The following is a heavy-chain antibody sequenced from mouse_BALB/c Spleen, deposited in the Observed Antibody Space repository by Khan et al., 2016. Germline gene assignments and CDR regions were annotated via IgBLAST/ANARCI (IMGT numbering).Heavy chain of an antibody. J-gene: IGHJ4*01. CDR3: ARRAGYDYDYAMDY. CDR1: GYSITSDYA. V-gene: IGHV3-2*02. CDR2: ISYSGST. D-gene: IGHD2-4*01. Sequence: EVQLQESGPGLVKPSQSLSLTRTVTGYSITSDYAWNWIRQFPGNKLEWMGYISYSGSTSYNPSLKSRISITRDTSKNQFFLQLNSVTTEDTAPYYCARRAGYDYDYAMDYWGQGTSVTVSS.